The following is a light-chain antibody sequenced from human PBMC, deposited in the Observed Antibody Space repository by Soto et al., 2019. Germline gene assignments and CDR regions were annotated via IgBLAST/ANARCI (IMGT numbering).Light chain of an antibody. CDR2: DAS. Sequence: DLQMTQSPSSLSASVGDTVTITCRASQGINKWLAWYQQQPGKAPRFLMYDASSLQSGVPSRFSGSGSGTDFTLTISTLQPEDFATYYCQQYFNYPPTFGGGTKVEI. CDR1: QGINKW. J-gene: IGKJ4*01. CDR3: QQYFNYPPT. V-gene: IGKV1D-16*01.